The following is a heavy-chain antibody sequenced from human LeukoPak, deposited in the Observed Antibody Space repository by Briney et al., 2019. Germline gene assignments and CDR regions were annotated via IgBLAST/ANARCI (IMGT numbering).Heavy chain of an antibody. Sequence: SVKVSCKASGGTFSSYAISWVRQAPGQGLEWMGGIIPIFGTANYAQKFQGRVTITADKSTSTAYMELSSLRSEDTAVYYCASRNAGTRGAFDIWGQGTMVTVSS. D-gene: IGHD1-1*01. CDR2: IIPIFGTA. CDR1: GGTFSSYA. J-gene: IGHJ3*02. V-gene: IGHV1-69*06. CDR3: ASRNAGTRGAFDI.